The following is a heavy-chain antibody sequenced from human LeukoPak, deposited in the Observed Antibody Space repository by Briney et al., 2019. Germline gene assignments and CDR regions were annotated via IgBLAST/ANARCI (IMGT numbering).Heavy chain of an antibody. D-gene: IGHD6-13*01. CDR3: ARGPGIAAAGRLRYFQH. V-gene: IGHV4-59*01. CDR2: IYYSGGT. CDR1: GGSISSYY. Sequence: SETLSLTCTVSGGSISSYYWSWIRQPPGKGLEWIGYIYYSGGTNYNPSLKSRVTISVDTSKNQFSLKLSSVTAADTAVYYCARGPGIAAAGRLRYFQHWGQGTLVTVSS. J-gene: IGHJ1*01.